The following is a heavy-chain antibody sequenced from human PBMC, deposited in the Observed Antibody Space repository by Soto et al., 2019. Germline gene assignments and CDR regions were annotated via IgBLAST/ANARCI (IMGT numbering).Heavy chain of an antibody. CDR1: GFAFSSEW. V-gene: IGHV3-74*01. CDR2: IDPYDTGI. J-gene: IGHJ4*02. Sequence: GGSLRLSCAASGFAFSSEWMHWVRQAPGKGLVWVSRIDPYDTGITYADAVKGRFTISRDNAKNTLYLQMNSLRAEDTAVYYCTSDTFGARDSWGQGTLVTVS. CDR3: TSDTFGARDS. D-gene: IGHD2-15*01.